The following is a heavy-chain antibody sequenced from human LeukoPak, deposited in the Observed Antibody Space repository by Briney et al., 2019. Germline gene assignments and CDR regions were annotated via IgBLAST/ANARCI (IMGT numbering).Heavy chain of an antibody. D-gene: IGHD2-2*01. J-gene: IGHJ6*02. CDR3: ARESCSSTSCYSDYYYGMDV. V-gene: IGHV3-33*01. CDR1: GFTFSSYG. CDR2: IWYDGSNK. Sequence: PGGSLRLSCAASGFTFSSYGMHWVRQAPGKGLEWVAVIWYDGSNKYYADSVKGRFTISRDNSKNTLYLQMNSLRAEDTAVYYCARESCSSTSCYSDYYYGMDVWGQGTTVTVSS.